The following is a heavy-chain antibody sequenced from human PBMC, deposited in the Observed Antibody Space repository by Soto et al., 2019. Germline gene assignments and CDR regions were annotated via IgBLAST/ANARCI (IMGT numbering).Heavy chain of an antibody. V-gene: IGHV3-23*01. CDR3: ARRPDGPAPETH. J-gene: IGHJ4*02. Sequence: GGSLRLSCAASGFTFSSYAMSWVRQAPGKGLYWVSAISGSGDTAYYADSVKGRFTISRDNSKNTLYLQMNSVRGEDTAVYYCARRPDGPAPETHWGPGILVTVSS. CDR1: GFTFSSYA. CDR2: ISGSGDTA.